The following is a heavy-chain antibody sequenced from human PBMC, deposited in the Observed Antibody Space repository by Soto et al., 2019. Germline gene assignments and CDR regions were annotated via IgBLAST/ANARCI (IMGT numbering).Heavy chain of an antibody. D-gene: IGHD3-3*01. CDR2: IYYSGST. Sequence: SETLSLTCTVSGGSISSSSYYWGWIRQPPGKGLEWIGSIYYSGSTYYNPSLKSRVTISVDTSKNQFSLKLSSVTAADTAVYYCARHRGITIFGVVRGNNWFDPWGQGTLVTVSS. CDR1: GGSISSSSYY. J-gene: IGHJ5*02. V-gene: IGHV4-39*01. CDR3: ARHRGITIFGVVRGNNWFDP.